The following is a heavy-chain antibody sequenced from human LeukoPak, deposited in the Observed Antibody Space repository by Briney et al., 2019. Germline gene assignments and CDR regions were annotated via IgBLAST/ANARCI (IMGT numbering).Heavy chain of an antibody. V-gene: IGHV4-39*07. CDR2: IYHSGRT. J-gene: IGHJ4*02. CDR1: GGSIPISTYY. D-gene: IGHD3-10*01. Sequence: ASETLSLTCTVSGGSIPISTYYWGWIRQPPGKGLEWIGSIYHSGRTFYNPPLKSRVTISVDKSKNQFSLKLSSVTAADTAVYYCARQAVLWFGEFAHFDYWGQGTLVTVSS. CDR3: ARQAVLWFGEFAHFDY.